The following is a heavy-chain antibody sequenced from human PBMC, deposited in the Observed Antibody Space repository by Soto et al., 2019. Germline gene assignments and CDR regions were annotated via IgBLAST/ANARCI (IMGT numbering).Heavy chain of an antibody. CDR3: AGCESVVATTYRLDLSTQRYVETVDYG. V-gene: IGHV1-69*13. Sequence: VKVSCTASGGTFRSQAISWVCQAPGQGLEWMGGIIPIFGTANYAQKFQGRVTITADESTSTAYMELSSLRSEETAVYYCAGCESVVATTYRLDLSTQRYVETVDYG. J-gene: IGHJ6*01. CDR2: IIPIFGTA. D-gene: IGHD1-26*01. CDR1: GGTFRSQA.